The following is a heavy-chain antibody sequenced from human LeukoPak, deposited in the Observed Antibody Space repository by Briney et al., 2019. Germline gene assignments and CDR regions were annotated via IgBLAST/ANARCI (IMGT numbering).Heavy chain of an antibody. V-gene: IGHV1-3*01. Sequence: ASVKVSCKASGCTFTSYAMHWVRQAPGQRLEWMGWISAGNGNTKYSQELQGRVTMTTDTSTSTAYMELRSLRSDDTAVYYCARESLDLLSGFGYFDYWGQGTLVTVSS. CDR2: ISAGNGNT. CDR1: GCTFTSYA. D-gene: IGHD3-10*01. J-gene: IGHJ4*02. CDR3: ARESLDLLSGFGYFDY.